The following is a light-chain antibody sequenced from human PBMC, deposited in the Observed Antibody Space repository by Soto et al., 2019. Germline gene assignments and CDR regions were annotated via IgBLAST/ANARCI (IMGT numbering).Light chain of an antibody. J-gene: IGKJ1*01. V-gene: IGKV1-39*01. CDR2: ATS. CDR3: QQSYTNPWT. CDR1: QSISSY. Sequence: DIQMTQSPSSLSASVRDRVTITCRASQSISSYLNWFQQKKGKAPKVLIYATSGLQSGVPSRFSGRGSGTDFTLPLSSLQTEDFKTYYCQQSYTNPWTFGQGTKVDIK.